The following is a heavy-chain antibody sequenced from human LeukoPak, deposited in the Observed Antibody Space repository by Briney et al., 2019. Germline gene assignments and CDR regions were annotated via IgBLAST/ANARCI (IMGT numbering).Heavy chain of an antibody. CDR3: ARAETDYYDSSGYYYQNY. CDR2: INHSGST. Sequence: PSETLFLTCAVYGGSFSGYYWSWIRQPPGKGLEWIGEINHSGSTNYNPSLKSRVTISVDTSKNQFSLKLSSVTAADTAVYYCARAETDYYDSSGYYYQNYWGQGTLVTVSS. CDR1: GGSFSGYY. V-gene: IGHV4-34*01. D-gene: IGHD3-22*01. J-gene: IGHJ4*02.